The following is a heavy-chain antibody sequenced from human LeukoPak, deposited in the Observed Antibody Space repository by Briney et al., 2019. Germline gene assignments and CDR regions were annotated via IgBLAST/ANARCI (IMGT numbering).Heavy chain of an antibody. V-gene: IGHV1-8*01. J-gene: IGHJ5*02. CDR2: MNPNSGNT. Sequence: GASVKASCKASGYTFTNYDINWVRQATGQGLEWMGWMNPNSGNTDYAQKFQGRVTMTRNTSISTAYMELSSLVSEDTAVYYCARGTGSWLRLTRWFDPWGQGTLVTVSS. CDR1: GYTFTNYD. D-gene: IGHD5-12*01. CDR3: ARGTGSWLRLTRWFDP.